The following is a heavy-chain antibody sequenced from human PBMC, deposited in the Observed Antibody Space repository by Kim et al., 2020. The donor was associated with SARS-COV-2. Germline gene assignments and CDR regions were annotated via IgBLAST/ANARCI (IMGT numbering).Heavy chain of an antibody. J-gene: IGHJ4*02. Sequence: ASVKVSCKASGYTFTGNYMHWVRQAPGQGLEWMGWINPNTGGTNYAQNFQGRVTMTRDTSISTAYMELNTLTSGDTAVYYCARGVSPGDYSSGWYGFDYWGQGTLVTVPS. D-gene: IGHD6-19*01. CDR3: ARGVSPGDYSSGWYGFDY. V-gene: IGHV1-2*02. CDR2: INPNTGGT. CDR1: GYTFTGNY.